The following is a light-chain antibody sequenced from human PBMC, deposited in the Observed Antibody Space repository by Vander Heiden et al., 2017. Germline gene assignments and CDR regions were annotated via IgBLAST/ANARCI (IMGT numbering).Light chain of an antibody. CDR2: EVT. CDR1: NSDVGDYPY. Sequence: QSALTHPASVSGSPGQSVIISCTGTNSDVGDYPYVSWFQQHPGRAPKLLIFEVTDRPAGFSPRFSGSKSGNTASLTISGLQADDEATYYCSSYTSVNTLVFGGGTKLTVL. J-gene: IGLJ3*02. V-gene: IGLV2-14*03. CDR3: SSYTSVNTLV.